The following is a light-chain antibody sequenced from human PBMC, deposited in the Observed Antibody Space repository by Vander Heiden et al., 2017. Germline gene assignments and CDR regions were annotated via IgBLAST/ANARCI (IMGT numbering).Light chain of an antibody. Sequence: SYVLTQPPSVPLAPGQTARCTGGGNKIGSESVHWYRQKPGQAPVLVVHDDSDRPSGIPERFSGSNSGNTATLTISRVEAGDEADYYCQVWDSSSDHYVFGTGTKVTVL. CDR1: KIGSES. CDR2: DDS. V-gene: IGLV3-21*02. J-gene: IGLJ1*01. CDR3: QVWDSSSDHYV.